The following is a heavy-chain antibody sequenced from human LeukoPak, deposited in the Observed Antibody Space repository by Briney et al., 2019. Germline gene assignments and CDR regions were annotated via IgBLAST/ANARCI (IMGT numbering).Heavy chain of an antibody. Sequence: ASVKVSCKASGYTFTSYGISWVRQAPGQGLEWMGWISAYNGDTNYAQKLQGRVTMTTDTSTSTAYMELRSLRSDDTAVYYCARERRTLYYDFWSGLYGSGSSDAFDIWGQGTMVTVSS. CDR1: GYTFTSYG. D-gene: IGHD3-3*01. CDR3: ARERRTLYYDFWSGLYGSGSSDAFDI. J-gene: IGHJ3*02. V-gene: IGHV1-18*01. CDR2: ISAYNGDT.